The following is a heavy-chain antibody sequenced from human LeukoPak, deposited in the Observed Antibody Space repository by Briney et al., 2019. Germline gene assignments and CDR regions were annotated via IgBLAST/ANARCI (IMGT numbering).Heavy chain of an antibody. CDR3: ARLRWQLVGPYFDY. J-gene: IGHJ4*02. CDR1: GDSISTYY. D-gene: IGHD1-26*01. Sequence: SETLSLTCSFSGDSISTYYWSWIRQSPGKGLEWIGHIYSSGNTDYNSSLKSRVTISVDTSKSQFSLRLSSVTATDTAVYYCARLRWQLVGPYFDYWGQGILVTISS. V-gene: IGHV4-59*01. CDR2: IYSSGNT.